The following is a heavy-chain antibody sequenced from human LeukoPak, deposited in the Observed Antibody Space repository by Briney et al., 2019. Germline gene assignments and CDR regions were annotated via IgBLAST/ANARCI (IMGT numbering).Heavy chain of an antibody. CDR2: INHSGST. D-gene: IGHD3-10*01. CDR1: GGSFSGYY. J-gene: IGHJ4*02. Sequence: KPSETLSLTCAVYGGSFSGYYWSWIRQPPGKGLEWIGEINHSGSTNYNPSLKSRVTISVDTSKNQLSLKLSSVTAADTAVYYCAREFGMVRGVINYFDYWGQGTLVTVSS. CDR3: AREFGMVRGVINYFDY. V-gene: IGHV4-34*01.